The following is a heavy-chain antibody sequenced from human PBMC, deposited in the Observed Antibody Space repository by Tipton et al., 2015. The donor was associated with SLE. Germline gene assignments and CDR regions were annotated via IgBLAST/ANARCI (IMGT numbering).Heavy chain of an antibody. J-gene: IGHJ4*02. CDR2: INHSGST. Sequence: LRLSCAASGFTFSSYAMSWVRQPPGKGLEWIGEINHSGSTNYNPSLKSRVTISVDTSKNQFSLKLSSVTAADTAVYYCARSKAVAANGFDYWGQGTLVTVSS. V-gene: IGHV4-34*01. CDR1: GFTFSSYA. CDR3: ARSKAVAANGFDY. D-gene: IGHD6-19*01.